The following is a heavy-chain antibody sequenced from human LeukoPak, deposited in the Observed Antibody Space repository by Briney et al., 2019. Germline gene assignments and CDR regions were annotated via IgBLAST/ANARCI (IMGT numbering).Heavy chain of an antibody. CDR1: GGSISSYY. V-gene: IGHV4-59*01. CDR2: IYYSGST. D-gene: IGHD3-10*01. CDR3: AKDDNSGSYYNN. Sequence: PSETLSLTCTVSGGSISSYYWSWIRQPPGKGLEWIGYIYYSGSTNYNPSLKSRVTISVDTSKNQFSLKLSSVTAADTAVYYCAKDDNSGSYYNNWGQGTLVTVSS. J-gene: IGHJ4*02.